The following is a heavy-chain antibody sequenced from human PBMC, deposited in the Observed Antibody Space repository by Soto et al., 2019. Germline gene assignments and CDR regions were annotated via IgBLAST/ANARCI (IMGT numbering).Heavy chain of an antibody. J-gene: IGHJ6*02. V-gene: IGHV5-51*01. Sequence: RWESLKISCKGSGYSFTSYWIGWVRQMPGKGLEWMGIIYPGDSDTRYSPSFQGQVTISADKSISTAYLQWSSLKASDTAMYYCARVKARARYYYYGMDVWGQGTTVTVAS. CDR2: IYPGDSDT. CDR1: GYSFTSYW. CDR3: ARVKARARYYYYGMDV.